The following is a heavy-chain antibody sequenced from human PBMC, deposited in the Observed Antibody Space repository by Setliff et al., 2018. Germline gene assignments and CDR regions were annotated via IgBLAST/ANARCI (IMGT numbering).Heavy chain of an antibody. CDR1: GFSFNKHG. D-gene: IGHD1-26*01. CDR2: FNWDGDTT. J-gene: IGHJ3*02. Sequence: PGGSLRLSCAASGFSFNKHGMNWVRQAPGKGLEWVSTFNWDGDTTAYADSVKGRFTISRDSSKNSLYLYMDSLRDEDTALYYCTRFGDRNGIGIWGQGTMVTVSS. V-gene: IGHV3-20*04. CDR3: TRFGDRNGIGI.